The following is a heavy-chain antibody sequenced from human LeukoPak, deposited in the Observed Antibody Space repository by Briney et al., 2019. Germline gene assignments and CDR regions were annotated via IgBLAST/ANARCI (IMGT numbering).Heavy chain of an antibody. CDR2: ISWNSGSI. Sequence: GRSLRLSCAASGFTFDDYAMHWVRQAPGKGLEWVSGISWNSGSIGCADSVKGRFTISRDNAKNSLYLQMNSLRAEDTASYYCAKDRYPRLRLGELSFDYWGQGTLVTVSS. CDR1: GFTFDDYA. V-gene: IGHV3-9*01. J-gene: IGHJ4*02. CDR3: AKDRYPRLRLGELSFDY. D-gene: IGHD3-16*02.